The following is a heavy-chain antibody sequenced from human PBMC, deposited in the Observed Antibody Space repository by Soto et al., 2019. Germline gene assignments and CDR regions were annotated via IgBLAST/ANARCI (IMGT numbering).Heavy chain of an antibody. D-gene: IGHD3-22*01. Sequence: SATLSLTCAFYGGSFAGYYWSWIGQPPGRGLEWIGEINHSGSTNYNPSLKSRVIISVDTSKNQFSLQRSSVTAAVTAVYYCARHTPHYYDSRGYYPHYYYGMDVWGQGTTVT. CDR3: ARHTPHYYDSRGYYPHYYYGMDV. V-gene: IGHV4-34*01. J-gene: IGHJ6*02. CDR2: INHSGST. CDR1: GGSFAGYY.